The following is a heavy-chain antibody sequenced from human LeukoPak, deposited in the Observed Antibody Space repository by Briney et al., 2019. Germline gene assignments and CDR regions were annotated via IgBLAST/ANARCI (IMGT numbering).Heavy chain of an antibody. D-gene: IGHD5-12*01. CDR2: INPNSGGT. CDR3: SSHSGYDSDFDY. Sequence: ASVKVSSKVSGYTFTGYYMHWVRQALGQGLEWMGRINPNSGGTNYAQKFQGRVTMTRDTSISTAYMELSRLRSDDTAVYYCSSHSGYDSDFDYWGQGTLVTVST. J-gene: IGHJ4*02. V-gene: IGHV1-2*06. CDR1: GYTFTGYY.